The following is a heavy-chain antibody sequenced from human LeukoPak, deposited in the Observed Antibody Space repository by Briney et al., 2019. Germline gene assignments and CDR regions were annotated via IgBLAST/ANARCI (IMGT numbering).Heavy chain of an antibody. CDR1: GYTFSGYF. CDR3: ATDERGTVGTEFRD. Sequence: ASVKVSCKASGYTFSGYFMHWVRQAPGQGLEWMGWINPKTGGTSYVQKFQGRVTMTRDTSISTAYMELSRLRSDDTAVYYCATDERGTVGTEFRDWGQGTLVTVSS. D-gene: IGHD1-1*01. V-gene: IGHV1-2*02. CDR2: INPKTGGT. J-gene: IGHJ4*02.